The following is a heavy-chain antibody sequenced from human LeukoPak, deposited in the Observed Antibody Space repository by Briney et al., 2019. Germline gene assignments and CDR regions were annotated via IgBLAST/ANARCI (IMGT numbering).Heavy chain of an antibody. Sequence: PGGSLRLSCAASGFTVSSNYMSWVRQAPGKGLEWVSVIYSGGSTHYADSVKGRFTISRDNSKNTLYLQMNSLRAEDTAVYYCARGPFDSSSWYLLTDYYYMDVWGKGTTVTISS. V-gene: IGHV3-66*01. CDR3: ARGPFDSSSWYLLTDYYYMDV. D-gene: IGHD6-13*01. CDR2: IYSGGST. CDR1: GFTVSSNY. J-gene: IGHJ6*03.